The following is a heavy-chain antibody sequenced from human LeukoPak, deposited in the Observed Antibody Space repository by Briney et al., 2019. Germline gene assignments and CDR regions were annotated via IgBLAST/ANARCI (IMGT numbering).Heavy chain of an antibody. Sequence: GGSLRLSCAASGFTFSSYAMHWVRQAPGKGLEWVAVISYDGSNKYYADSVKGRFTISRDNSKNTLYLQMNSLRAEDTAVNYCAREDVSLGGYFDYWGQGTLVTVSS. CDR3: AREDVSLGGYFDY. CDR1: GFTFSSYA. V-gene: IGHV3-30-3*01. D-gene: IGHD3-16*01. CDR2: ISYDGSNK. J-gene: IGHJ4*02.